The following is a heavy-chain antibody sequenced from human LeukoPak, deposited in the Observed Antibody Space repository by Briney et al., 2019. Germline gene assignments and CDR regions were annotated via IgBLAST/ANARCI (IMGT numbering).Heavy chain of an antibody. V-gene: IGHV3-7*01. Sequence: GGSLRLSCAASGFTFSSYWMSWVRQAPGKGLEWVANIKQDGSEKYYVDSVKGRFTISRDNAKNSLYLQMNSLRAEDTAVYYCARDRTSRQGYSYGYEDYWGQGTLVTVSS. J-gene: IGHJ4*02. CDR3: ARDRTSRQGYSYGYEDY. CDR1: GFTFSSYW. CDR2: IKQDGSEK. D-gene: IGHD5-18*01.